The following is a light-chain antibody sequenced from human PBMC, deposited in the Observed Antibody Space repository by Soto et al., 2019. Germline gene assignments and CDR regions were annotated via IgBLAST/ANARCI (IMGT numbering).Light chain of an antibody. CDR2: AAS. Sequence: DIQMTQSPSSLSASGGDRVTITCRASQSISSYLNWYQQKPGKAPKLLIYAASSLQSGVPSRFSGSGSGTDFTLTISSLQPEDFATYYCQQSYSTPPTFGQGTKVDIK. CDR1: QSISSY. J-gene: IGKJ1*01. CDR3: QQSYSTPPT. V-gene: IGKV1-39*01.